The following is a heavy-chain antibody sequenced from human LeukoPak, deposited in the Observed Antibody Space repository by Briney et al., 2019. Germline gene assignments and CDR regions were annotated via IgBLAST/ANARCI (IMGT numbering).Heavy chain of an antibody. Sequence: GGSLRLSCAASGFTFSSFAMSRVRQAPGKGLEWVSAISGSGGSTYYADSVKGRFTISRDNSKNTLYLQMNSLRAEDTAVYYCAKRGGLPPLDYYYYYMDVWGKGTTVTVSS. V-gene: IGHV3-23*01. CDR2: ISGSGGST. J-gene: IGHJ6*03. D-gene: IGHD2-21*02. CDR3: AKRGGLPPLDYYYYYMDV. CDR1: GFTFSSFA.